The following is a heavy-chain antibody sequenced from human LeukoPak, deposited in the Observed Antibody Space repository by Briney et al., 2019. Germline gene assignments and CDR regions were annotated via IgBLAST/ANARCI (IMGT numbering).Heavy chain of an antibody. CDR3: ARKGGVRGVIITGPYYYGMDV. D-gene: IGHD3-10*01. CDR1: GFTFSSYS. J-gene: IGHJ6*02. Sequence: GGSLRLSCAASGFTFSSYSMNWVRQAPGKGLEWVSSISSSSSYIYYADSVKGRFTISRDNAKNSLYLQMNSLRAEDTAVYYCARKGGVRGVIITGPYYYGMDVWGQGTTVTVSS. CDR2: ISSSSSYI. V-gene: IGHV3-21*01.